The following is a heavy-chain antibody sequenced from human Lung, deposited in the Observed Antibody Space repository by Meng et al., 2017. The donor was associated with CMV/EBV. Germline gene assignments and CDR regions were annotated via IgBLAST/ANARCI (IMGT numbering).Heavy chain of an antibody. J-gene: IGHJ6*02. CDR1: GYSITTSYF. CDR3: ARERDYYSYMDV. V-gene: IGHV4-38-2*02. CDR2: IFHGGTV. Sequence: GSLRLSCTISGYSITTSYFWGWVRQSPGKGLEWIGSIFHGGTVYYNPSLKSRVTISLDTSKNQFSLRLDSVTAADTAVYYCARERDYYSYMDVWGRGTPVTVSS.